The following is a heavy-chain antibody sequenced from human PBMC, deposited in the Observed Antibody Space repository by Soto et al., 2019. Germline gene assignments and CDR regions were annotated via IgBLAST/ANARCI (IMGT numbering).Heavy chain of an antibody. V-gene: IGHV5-51*01. CDR3: ARDGLSRPSSFDY. J-gene: IGHJ4*02. D-gene: IGHD6-6*01. CDR1: GYSFTSYW. Sequence: PGESLKISCKGSGYSFTSYWIAWVRQMPGKGLEWMGIIYPGDSDTKYSPSFQGQVTMSADKSISTAYLQWNSLKASDTAMYYCARDGLSRPSSFDYWGQRTLVTVSS. CDR2: IYPGDSDT.